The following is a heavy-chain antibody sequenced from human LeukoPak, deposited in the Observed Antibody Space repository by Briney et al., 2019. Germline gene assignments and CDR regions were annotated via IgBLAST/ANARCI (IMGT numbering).Heavy chain of an antibody. Sequence: ASVKVSCKASGGTFSSYAISWVRQAPGQGLDWMGGIIPIFGTANYAQKFQGRVTITADKSTSTAYMELSSLRSEDTAVYYCARASTVTTHYYYYYGMDVWGKGTTVTVSS. V-gene: IGHV1-69*06. J-gene: IGHJ6*04. D-gene: IGHD4-17*01. CDR1: GGTFSSYA. CDR3: ARASTVTTHYYYYYGMDV. CDR2: IIPIFGTA.